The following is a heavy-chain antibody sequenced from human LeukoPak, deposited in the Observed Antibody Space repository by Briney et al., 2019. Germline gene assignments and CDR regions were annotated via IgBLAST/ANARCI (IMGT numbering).Heavy chain of an antibody. CDR1: GGSISNYY. J-gene: IGHJ6*02. D-gene: IGHD4-17*01. CDR3: ARVAMTSTVTTRNYYYYGMDV. Sequence: SETLSLTCTVSGGSISNYYWSWIRQPPGKGLEWIGYIYYSGSTNYNPSLKSRVTISVDTSKNQFSLKLSSVTAADTAVYYCARVAMTSTVTTRNYYYYGMDVWGQGTTVTVSS. CDR2: IYYSGST. V-gene: IGHV4-59*01.